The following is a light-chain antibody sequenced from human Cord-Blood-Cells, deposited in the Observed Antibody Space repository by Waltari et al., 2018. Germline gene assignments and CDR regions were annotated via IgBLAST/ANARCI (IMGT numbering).Light chain of an antibody. CDR2: GNS. Sequence: QSVLTQRPSVPGAPGQRVTSPCTGRSANIVAGYDVGWYQHLPGPAPKLRIYGNSNRPSGVPARLSGSKSGTSAALDITGLQAEDEADYYCQSYDSSLSGSVFGGGTKLTVL. J-gene: IGLJ2*01. CDR1: SANIVAGYD. CDR3: QSYDSSLSGSV. V-gene: IGLV1-40*01.